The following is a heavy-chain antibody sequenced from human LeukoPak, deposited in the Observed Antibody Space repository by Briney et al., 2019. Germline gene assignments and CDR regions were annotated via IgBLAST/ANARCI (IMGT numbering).Heavy chain of an antibody. CDR2: INTDGSST. V-gene: IGHV3-74*01. Sequence: GGSLRLSCSASGFTFSNYWMHWVRQAPGKGLVWVSRINTDGSSTNYADSVKGRFTISRDNSKNTLYLQMNSLRAEDTAVYYCAKDRGYYDSSGYFDYWGQGTLVTVSS. D-gene: IGHD3-22*01. J-gene: IGHJ4*02. CDR3: AKDRGYYDSSGYFDY. CDR1: GFTFSNYW.